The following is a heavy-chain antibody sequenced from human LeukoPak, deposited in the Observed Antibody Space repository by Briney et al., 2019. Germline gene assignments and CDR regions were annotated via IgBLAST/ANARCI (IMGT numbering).Heavy chain of an antibody. J-gene: IGHJ4*02. CDR2: TYSGGST. CDR1: GFTVSSNY. D-gene: IGHD1-7*01. Sequence: PGGSLRLSCAASGFTVSSNYMGWVRQAPGKGPEWVSVTYSGGSTYYADSVKGRFTISRDNSKNTVYLQMNNLRAEDTAVYYCARDSGWNYVDLEYWGQGTLVTVSS. CDR3: ARDSGWNYVDLEY. V-gene: IGHV3-66*01.